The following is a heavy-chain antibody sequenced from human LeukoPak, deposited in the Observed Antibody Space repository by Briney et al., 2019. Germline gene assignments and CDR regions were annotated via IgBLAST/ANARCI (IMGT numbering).Heavy chain of an antibody. Sequence: GGSLRLSCAASGFTLSSYAMSWVRQAPGKGLEWVSAISGSGGSTYYADSVKGRFTISRDNSKNTLYLQMNSLRAEDTAVYYCAKHESGSPNFGYWGQGTLVTVSS. V-gene: IGHV3-23*01. CDR1: GFTLSSYA. D-gene: IGHD1-26*01. J-gene: IGHJ4*02. CDR3: AKHESGSPNFGY. CDR2: ISGSGGST.